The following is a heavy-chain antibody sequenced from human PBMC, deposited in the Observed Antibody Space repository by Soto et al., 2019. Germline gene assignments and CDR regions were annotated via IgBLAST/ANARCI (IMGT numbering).Heavy chain of an antibody. CDR1: GGSISSDGYY. Sequence: SETLSLTCSVSGGSISSDGYYWSWVRQHPGKGLEWIGYIYYSGSTYYNPSLKSRVTISVDTSKNQFSLKLSSVTAADTAVYYCAITWENYFDYWGQGTLVTVS. V-gene: IGHV4-31*03. J-gene: IGHJ4*02. D-gene: IGHD7-27*01. CDR3: AITWENYFDY. CDR2: IYYSGST.